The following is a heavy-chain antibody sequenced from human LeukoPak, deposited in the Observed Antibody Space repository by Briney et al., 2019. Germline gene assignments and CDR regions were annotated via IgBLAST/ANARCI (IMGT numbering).Heavy chain of an antibody. Sequence: ASVKVSCKASGGTFSSYAISWVRQAPGQGLEWMGGIIPIFGTANYAQKFQGRVTITADKSTSTAYMELSSLRSEDTAVYYCARTIRGSGSYGPKYYYYYYMDVWGKGTTVTISS. CDR3: ARTIRGSGSYGPKYYYYYYMDV. CDR2: IIPIFGTA. J-gene: IGHJ6*03. D-gene: IGHD3-10*01. V-gene: IGHV1-69*06. CDR1: GGTFSSYA.